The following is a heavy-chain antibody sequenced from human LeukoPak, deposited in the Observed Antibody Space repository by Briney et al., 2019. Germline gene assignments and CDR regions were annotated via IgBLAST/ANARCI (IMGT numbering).Heavy chain of an antibody. CDR2: TSFDGGKN. Sequence: PGRSLRLSCAASGFIFRSYAMNWVRQAPGKGLEWVAGTSFDGGKNYYIDSVKGRFTISRDNSKNTLYLQMNILRAEDTAVYYCARALTVFRGAPNLDFWGQGTLVNVSS. D-gene: IGHD3-10*01. CDR3: ARALTVFRGAPNLDF. J-gene: IGHJ4*02. CDR1: GFIFRSYA. V-gene: IGHV3-30*04.